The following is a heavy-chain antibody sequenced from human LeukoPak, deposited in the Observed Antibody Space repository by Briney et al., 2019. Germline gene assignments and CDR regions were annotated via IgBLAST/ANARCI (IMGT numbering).Heavy chain of an antibody. J-gene: IGHJ3*02. CDR3: ARDYVDPIRGAFDI. Sequence: ASVKVSCKASGYTFTGYYMHWVRQAPGQGLEWVGWINPNSGGTNYAQKFQGRVTMTRDTSISTAYMELSRLRSDDTAVYYCARDYVDPIRGAFDIWGQGTMVTVSS. V-gene: IGHV1-2*02. CDR1: GYTFTGYY. D-gene: IGHD3-10*01. CDR2: INPNSGGT.